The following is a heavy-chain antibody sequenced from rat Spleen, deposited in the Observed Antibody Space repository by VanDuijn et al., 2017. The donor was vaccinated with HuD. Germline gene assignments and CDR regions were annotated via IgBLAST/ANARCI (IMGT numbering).Heavy chain of an antibody. D-gene: IGHD1-2*01. J-gene: IGHJ3*01. CDR1: GFTFTNYD. V-gene: IGHV5-25*01. CDR3: TTRPYYSSLNWFPY. CDR2: ISTGGTNT. Sequence: EVRLVESGGGLVQPGRSLKLSCAASGFTFTNYDMAWVRQAPTKGLEWIASISTGGTNTYYRDSVKGRLTISRDNAKSSLYLQMDSLRSGDTATYYCTTRPYYSSLNWFPYWGQGTLVTVSS.